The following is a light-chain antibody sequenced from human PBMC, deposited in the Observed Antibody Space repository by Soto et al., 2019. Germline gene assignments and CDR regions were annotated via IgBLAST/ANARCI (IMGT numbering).Light chain of an antibody. CDR3: QQYDSYSLT. Sequence: DIQMTQSPSTLSSSVGDRVIITCRASQSITTWLAWYQQKPGKAPKLLIYDASSLESGVPSRFSGSGSGTEFTLTISSLQPDDFATYYCQQYDSYSLTFGQGTKVDIK. CDR1: QSITTW. V-gene: IGKV1-5*01. CDR2: DAS. J-gene: IGKJ1*01.